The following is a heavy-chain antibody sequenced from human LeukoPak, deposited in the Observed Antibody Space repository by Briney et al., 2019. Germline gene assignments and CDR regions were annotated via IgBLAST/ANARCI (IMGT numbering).Heavy chain of an antibody. CDR1: GYTFTSYD. CDR2: MNPNSGNT. Sequence: ASVKVSCKASGYTFTSYDINWVRQATGQGLEWMGWMNPNSGNTGYAQKFQGRVTMTRNTSISTAYMELSSMRSEDTAVYSCARVQGQWVVRSTELDYWGQGTQVTVSS. V-gene: IGHV1-8*01. CDR3: ARVQGQWVVRSTELDY. J-gene: IGHJ4*02. D-gene: IGHD6-19*01.